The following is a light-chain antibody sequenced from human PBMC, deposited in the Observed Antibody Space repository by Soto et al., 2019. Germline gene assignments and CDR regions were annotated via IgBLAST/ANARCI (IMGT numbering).Light chain of an antibody. Sequence: EIGMTQSPATLSVSPGGRATLSCRASQGISDTLAWYQQKPGQAPRLLIYGASSRATGCPARFSARGSGPAFTPTISSLQSEDFAVYYCQQYASWLWTFGQGTKV. J-gene: IGKJ1*01. CDR2: GAS. V-gene: IGKV3-15*01. CDR3: QQYASWLWT. CDR1: QGISDT.